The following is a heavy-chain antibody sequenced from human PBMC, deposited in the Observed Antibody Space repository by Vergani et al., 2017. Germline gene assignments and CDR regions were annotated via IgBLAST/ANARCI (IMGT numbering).Heavy chain of an antibody. J-gene: IGHJ6*03. CDR1: GWSFTSYH. D-gene: IGHD4-11*01. CDR2: IDHTGRP. Sequence: QVQLQQLGGGLLKPSETLSLTCVVNGWSFTSYHWTWIRQSPGEGLEWVGDIDHTGRPDYNPSLKSRLTMSVDKSRNQFSLTLNSVTATDTAIYFCARVNTETNGHLYYYYYMDVWGQGTAVTVS. CDR3: ARVNTETNGHLYYYYYMDV. V-gene: IGHV4-34*01.